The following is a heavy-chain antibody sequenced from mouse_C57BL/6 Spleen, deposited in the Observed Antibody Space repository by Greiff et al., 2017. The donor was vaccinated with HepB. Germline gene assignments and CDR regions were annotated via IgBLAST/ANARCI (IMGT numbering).Heavy chain of an antibody. J-gene: IGHJ2*01. V-gene: IGHV1-64*01. D-gene: IGHD1-1*01. CDR3: ARSGAVVAPHFDY. CDR2: IHPNSGST. CDR1: GYTFTSYW. Sequence: QVQLQQPGAELVKPGASVKLSCKASGYTFTSYWMHWVKQRPGQGLEWIGMIHPNSGSTNYNEKFKSKATLTVDKSSSTAYMQLSSLTSEDSAVYYCARSGAVVAPHFDYWGQGTTLTVSS.